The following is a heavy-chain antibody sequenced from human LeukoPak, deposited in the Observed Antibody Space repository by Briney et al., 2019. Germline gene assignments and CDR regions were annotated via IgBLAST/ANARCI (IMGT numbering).Heavy chain of an antibody. V-gene: IGHV3-48*02. J-gene: IGHJ4*02. CDR1: GFTFSSYS. D-gene: IGHD3-22*01. Sequence: GGSLRLSCAASGFTFSSYSMNWVRQAPGKGLEWVSYISSSNSTIYYADSVKGRFTISRDNAKNSLYLQMNSLRDEDTAVYYCARPHYYYDSSGYYCVDYFDYWGQGTLVTVSS. CDR3: ARPHYYYDSSGYYCVDYFDY. CDR2: ISSSNSTI.